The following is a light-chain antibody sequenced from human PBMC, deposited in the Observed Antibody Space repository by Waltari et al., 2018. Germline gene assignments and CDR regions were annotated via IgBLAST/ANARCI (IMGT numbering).Light chain of an antibody. CDR3: ATWDDSPTGRWV. CDR1: QSNVGDNV. Sequence: QSVLTQPPSASGTPGQRVTISCSGSQSNVGDNVVTLYHQVPGPAPKLVIYRNDQRPSGVPDRFTACKSGTSASLAISGLQSEDEGDYYCATWDDSPTGRWVFGGGTRVTVL. J-gene: IGLJ3*02. V-gene: IGLV1-44*01. CDR2: RND.